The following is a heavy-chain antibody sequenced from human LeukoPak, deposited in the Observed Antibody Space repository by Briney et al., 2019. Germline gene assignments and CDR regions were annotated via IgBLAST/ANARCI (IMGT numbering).Heavy chain of an antibody. D-gene: IGHD3-22*01. CDR3: ARESWYYDSSGYYREVYFDY. J-gene: IGHJ4*02. CDR1: GGSISNYY. V-gene: IGHV4-59*01. Sequence: SETLSLTCTVSGGSISNYYWSWIRQPPGKGLEWIGYFYYSGSTNYNPSLKSRVTISVDTPKNQFSLKLSSVTAADTAVYYCARESWYYDSSGYYREVYFDYWGQGTLVTVSS. CDR2: FYYSGST.